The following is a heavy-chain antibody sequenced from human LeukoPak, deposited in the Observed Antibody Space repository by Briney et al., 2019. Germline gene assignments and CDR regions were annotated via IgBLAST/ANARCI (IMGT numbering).Heavy chain of an antibody. CDR1: GGSISSSSYY. J-gene: IGHJ4*02. V-gene: IGHV4-39*01. D-gene: IGHD3-10*01. CDR3: ARRRGGLVRGVIH. CDR2: IYYSGST. Sequence: SETLSLTCTVSGGSISSSSYYWGWIRQPPGKGLEWIGSIYYSGSTYYNPSLKSRVTISVDTSKNQFSLKLSSVTAADTAVYYCARRRGGLVRGVIHWGQGTLVTVSS.